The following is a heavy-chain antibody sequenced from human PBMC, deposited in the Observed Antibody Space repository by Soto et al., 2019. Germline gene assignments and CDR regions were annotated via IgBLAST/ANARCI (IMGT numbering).Heavy chain of an antibody. V-gene: IGHV1-18*01. CDR2: ISAYNGNT. J-gene: IGHJ3*02. CDR3: ARDFYGDYEHDAFDI. Sequence: ASVKVSCKASGYTFTSYGISWVRQAPGQGLEWMGWISAYNGNTNYAQKLQGRVTMTTDTSTSTAYMELRSLRSDDTAVYYCARDFYGDYEHDAFDIWCQGTMVTVSS. D-gene: IGHD4-17*01. CDR1: GYTFTSYG.